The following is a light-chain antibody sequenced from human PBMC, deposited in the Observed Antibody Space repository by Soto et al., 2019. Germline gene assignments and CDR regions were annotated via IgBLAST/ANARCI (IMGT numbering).Light chain of an antibody. CDR3: QQSYSITWT. Sequence: DIQMTQSPSSLSASVGDRVTITCRASQGISTYLNWYQQKPGKAPKLLIYAASSLQSGVPSRFSGSGSETDSTLTISSLQPEDFATYSCQQSYSITWTFGQGTKVDIK. CDR1: QGISTY. V-gene: IGKV1-39*01. J-gene: IGKJ1*01. CDR2: AAS.